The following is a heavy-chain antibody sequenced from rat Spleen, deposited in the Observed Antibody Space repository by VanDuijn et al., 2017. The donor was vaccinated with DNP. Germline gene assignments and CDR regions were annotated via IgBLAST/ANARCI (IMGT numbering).Heavy chain of an antibody. D-gene: IGHD4-3*01. CDR2: ITGSGST. J-gene: IGHJ3*01. Sequence: EVQLVESGGDLVQPGRSLKLSCVASGFTFNNYWMAWIRQVPGKGLEWVASITGSGSTYYPDSVKGRFTISRDNAENTVYLQMNSLRSEDMATYYCARTYNSGYGGFAYWGQGTLVTVSS. CDR3: ARTYNSGYGGFAY. CDR1: GFTFNNYW. V-gene: IGHV5-31*01.